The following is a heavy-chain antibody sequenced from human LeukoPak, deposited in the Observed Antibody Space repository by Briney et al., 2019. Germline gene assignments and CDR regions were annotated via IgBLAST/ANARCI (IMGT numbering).Heavy chain of an antibody. Sequence: GGSLRLSCAASGFRFSNYAMNSVRQAPGKGLEWVSLIIGSSGATFYADSVKGRFTISRDNSKNTLFLQMNSLRAEDTALYYCAKGAYDYIEMGYIDYWGQGNLVTVSS. CDR1: GFRFSNYA. CDR3: AKGAYDYIEMGYIDY. CDR2: IIGSSGAT. D-gene: IGHD5-12*01. J-gene: IGHJ4*02. V-gene: IGHV3-23*01.